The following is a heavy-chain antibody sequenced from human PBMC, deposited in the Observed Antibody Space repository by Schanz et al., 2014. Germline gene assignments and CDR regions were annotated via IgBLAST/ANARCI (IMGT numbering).Heavy chain of an antibody. V-gene: IGHV3-7*04. CDR2: IKHDGSVK. CDR1: GFTFRDYW. J-gene: IGHJ3*02. Sequence: EVQLVESGGGLVQPGGSLRLSCTASGFTFRDYWMRWVLQAPGKGLEWVANIKHDGSVKDYVDSVEGRFTISRDNAKRSLFLQMNSLRVEDTAVYYCARKMKLGVYGGKGHDSLDIWGQGTMVTVSS. D-gene: IGHD4-17*01. CDR3: ARKMKLGVYGGKGHDSLDI.